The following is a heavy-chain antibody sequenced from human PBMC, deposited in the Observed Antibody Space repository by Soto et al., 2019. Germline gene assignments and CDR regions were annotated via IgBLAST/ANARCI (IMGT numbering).Heavy chain of an antibody. D-gene: IGHD4-17*01. J-gene: IGHJ4*02. V-gene: IGHV3-33*01. CDR3: ARGQMTTVTTYFNSPVDY. CDR1: GFTFSSYG. Sequence: GGSLRLSCAASGFTFSSYGMHWVRQAPGKGLEWVAVIWYDGSNKYYADSVKGRFTISRDNSKNTLYLQMNSLRAEDTAVYYCARGQMTTVTTYFNSPVDYWGQGTLVTVSS. CDR2: IWYDGSNK.